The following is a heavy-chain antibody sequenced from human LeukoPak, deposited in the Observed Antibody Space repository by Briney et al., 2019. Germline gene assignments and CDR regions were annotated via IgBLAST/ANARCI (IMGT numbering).Heavy chain of an antibody. J-gene: IGHJ4*02. D-gene: IGHD5-18*01. CDR3: ARTRGYSYGLFDC. V-gene: IGHV3-48*03. Sequence: GGSLRLSCAASGFTFSDYEMNWVRQAPGKGLEWVSYISSSGITIYYADSVKGRFTISRDNTKNSLYLQMSSLRAEDMAICYCARTRGYSYGLFDCWGQGTLVTVSS. CDR1: GFTFSDYE. CDR2: ISSSGITI.